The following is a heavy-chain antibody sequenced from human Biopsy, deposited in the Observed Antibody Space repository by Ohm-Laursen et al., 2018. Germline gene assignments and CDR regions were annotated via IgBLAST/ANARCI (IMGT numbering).Heavy chain of an antibody. D-gene: IGHD4-11*01. CDR3: ARDSGILNYGNFKYYHYYGMDV. V-gene: IGHV4-61*01. CDR2: IYYSVMT. J-gene: IGHJ6*02. Sequence: SQTLSLTCTASGGSISNNNYYWSWIRQPPGKGLEWIGHIYYSVMTNYNPSLQSRVSISVDTPRNQVSLTLSSVTAADTAVYYCARDSGILNYGNFKYYHYYGMDVWGQGTKVTVSS. CDR1: GGSISNNNYY.